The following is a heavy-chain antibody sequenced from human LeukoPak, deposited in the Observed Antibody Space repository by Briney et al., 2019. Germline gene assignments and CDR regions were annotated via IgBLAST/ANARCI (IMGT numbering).Heavy chain of an antibody. D-gene: IGHD6-19*01. CDR2: IYAVGNT. J-gene: IGHJ4*02. Sequence: GGSLRLSCVGSGFTVSSSYMTWVRQAPGKGLEWVSHIYAVGNTHYADSVKGRFTISRDISKNTVYLQMNSLRAEDTAVYYCARDNGWLGTFDYWGQGTLVTVSS. V-gene: IGHV3-66*01. CDR1: GFTVSSSY. CDR3: ARDNGWLGTFDY.